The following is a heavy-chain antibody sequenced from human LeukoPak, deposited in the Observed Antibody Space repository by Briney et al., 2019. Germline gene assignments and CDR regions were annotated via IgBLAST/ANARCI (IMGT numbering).Heavy chain of an antibody. CDR3: ARYSSGRPGYFDY. Sequence: GGSLRLSCAASGFTFSSYTMNWVRKAPGKGLEWVSSISSSSSYIDHADSVKGRFTISRDNATNSPYLQMNSLRAEDTAVYYCARYSSGRPGYFDYWGQGTLVTVSS. CDR2: ISSSSSYI. D-gene: IGHD6-25*01. V-gene: IGHV3-21*01. J-gene: IGHJ4*02. CDR1: GFTFSSYT.